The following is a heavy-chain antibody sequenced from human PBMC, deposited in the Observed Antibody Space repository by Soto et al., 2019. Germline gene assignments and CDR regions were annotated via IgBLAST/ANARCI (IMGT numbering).Heavy chain of an antibody. J-gene: IGHJ6*03. V-gene: IGHV1-8*01. CDR3: ARDECTRAHYYYSMDV. CDR1: GYTFTSYD. D-gene: IGHD2-2*01. Sequence: ASVKVSCKASGYTFTSYDINWVRQATGQGLEWMGWMNPNSGNTGYAQRFQGRVTMTRNTSISTAYMELSSLRSEDTAVYYCARDECTRAHYYYSMDVWGKATTVTVSS. CDR2: MNPNSGNT.